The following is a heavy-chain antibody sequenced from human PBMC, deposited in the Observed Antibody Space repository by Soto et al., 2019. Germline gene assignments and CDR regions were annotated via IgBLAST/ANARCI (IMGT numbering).Heavy chain of an antibody. J-gene: IGHJ4*02. V-gene: IGHV3-23*01. Sequence: PGGSLRLSCAASGFIFNSYAMTWVRQAPGKGLEWVSVVTYNGDNTYYADSVKGRFTVSRDNSKDTVDLHMNSLRAEDTAVYYCARYIRGPTVFYFDFWGPGVLVTVS. CDR1: GFIFNSYA. CDR2: VTYNGDNT. CDR3: ARYIRGPTVFYFDF. D-gene: IGHD5-18*01.